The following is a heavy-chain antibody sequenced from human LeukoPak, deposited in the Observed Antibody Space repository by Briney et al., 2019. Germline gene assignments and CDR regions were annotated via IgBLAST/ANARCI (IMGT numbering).Heavy chain of an antibody. Sequence: PGGSLRLSCAASGFTFSSYGMHWVRQAPGKGLEWVAVIWYDGSNKYYADSVKGRFTISRDNSKNTLYLQMNSLRAGDTAVYYCAKDMDYYYDSSGYYPRGDYWGQGTLVTVSS. CDR3: AKDMDYYYDSSGYYPRGDY. CDR2: IWYDGSNK. J-gene: IGHJ4*02. V-gene: IGHV3-30*02. CDR1: GFTFSSYG. D-gene: IGHD3-22*01.